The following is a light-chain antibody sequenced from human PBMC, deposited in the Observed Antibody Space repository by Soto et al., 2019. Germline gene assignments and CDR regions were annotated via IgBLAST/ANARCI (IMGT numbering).Light chain of an antibody. V-gene: IGKV3-20*01. J-gene: IGKJ1*01. CDR1: QSVSSRF. CDR3: QYVGGSLWT. Sequence: EIVLAQSPDTLSLSPGDSATLSCRASQSVSSRFLAWYQQKLGQAPRLLIYGASTRATGIPDRFSGSGSGTDFTLTVSSLEPEDFAVYYCQYVGGSLWTCGQGTKVEVK. CDR2: GAS.